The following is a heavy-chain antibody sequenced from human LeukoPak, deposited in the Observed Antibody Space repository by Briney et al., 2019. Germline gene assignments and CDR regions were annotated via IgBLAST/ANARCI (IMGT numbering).Heavy chain of an antibody. V-gene: IGHV1-18*01. CDR2: ISAYNGNT. CDR3: ARVGSLGYDFWSGYQHFDY. Sequence: ASAKVSCTASGYTLTSYGISWVRQAPGQGLEWMGWISAYNGNTNYAQKLQGRVTMTTDTSTSTAYMELRSLRSDDTAVYYCARVGSLGYDFWSGYQHFDYWGQGTLVTVSS. D-gene: IGHD3-3*01. J-gene: IGHJ4*02. CDR1: GYTLTSYG.